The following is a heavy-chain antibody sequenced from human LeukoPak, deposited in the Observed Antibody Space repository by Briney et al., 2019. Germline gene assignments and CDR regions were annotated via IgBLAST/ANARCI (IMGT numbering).Heavy chain of an antibody. V-gene: IGHV3-7*04. Sequence: QPGGSPRLSCAASGFTFTSYWMSWVRQAPGKGLEWVANIKQDGSEKYYVDSVKGRFTISRDNTKNSLYLQMNSLRAEDTAVYYCARDQYYYDSSGYYYYFDYWGQGTLVTVSS. J-gene: IGHJ4*02. CDR3: ARDQYYYDSSGYYYYFDY. CDR2: IKQDGSEK. CDR1: GFTFTSYW. D-gene: IGHD3-22*01.